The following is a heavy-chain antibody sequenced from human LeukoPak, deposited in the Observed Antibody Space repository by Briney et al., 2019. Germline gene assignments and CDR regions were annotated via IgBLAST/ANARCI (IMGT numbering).Heavy chain of an antibody. CDR1: GGTFSSYA. Sequence: ASVKVSCKASGGTFSSYAISWVRQAPGQGLEWMGWINPNSGGTNYAQKFQGRVTMTRDTSISTAYMELSSLRSEDTAVYYCATGGPLFLVPAAIREEATWYFDLWGRGTLVTVSS. CDR2: INPNSGGT. V-gene: IGHV1-2*02. CDR3: ATGGPLFLVPAAIREEATWYFDL. J-gene: IGHJ2*01. D-gene: IGHD2-2*02.